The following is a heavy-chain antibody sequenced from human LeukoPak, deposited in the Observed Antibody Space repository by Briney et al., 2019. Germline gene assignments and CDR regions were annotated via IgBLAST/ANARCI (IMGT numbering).Heavy chain of an antibody. Sequence: SETLSLTCTVSGGSISSSSYYWGWIRQPPGKGLEWIGSIYYSGSTYYNPSLKSRVTISVDTSKNQFSLKLSSVTAAGTAVYYCARPGNDAFDIWGQGTMVTVSS. CDR2: IYYSGST. V-gene: IGHV4-39*01. J-gene: IGHJ3*02. CDR1: GGSISSSSYY. CDR3: ARPGNDAFDI.